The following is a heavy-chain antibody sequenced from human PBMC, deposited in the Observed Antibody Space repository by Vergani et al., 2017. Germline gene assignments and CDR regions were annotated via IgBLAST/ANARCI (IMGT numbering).Heavy chain of an antibody. J-gene: IGHJ4*02. D-gene: IGHD2-21*02. CDR1: GFTFSSYA. CDR2: ISGSGGST. Sequence: EVQLLESGGGLVQPGGSLRLSCAASGFTFSSYAMSWVRQPPGRGLEWVSAISGSGGSTYYADSVKGRLTISRDNSKNTLYLQMNSLRDEDTAVYYCAKARIVVVTGTKLNYFDYWGQGTLVTVSS. V-gene: IGHV3-23*01. CDR3: AKARIVVVTGTKLNYFDY.